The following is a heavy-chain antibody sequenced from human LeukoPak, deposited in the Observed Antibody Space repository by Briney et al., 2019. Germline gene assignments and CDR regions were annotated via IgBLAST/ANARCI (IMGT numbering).Heavy chain of an antibody. Sequence: GGSLRLSCAASGFTFSSYGMHWVRQAPGKGLEWVAVISYDGSNKYYADSVKGRFTISRDNAKNSLYLQMNSLRAEDTAVYYCARGPSSSGFDYWGQGTLVTVSS. J-gene: IGHJ4*02. CDR1: GFTFSSYG. CDR2: ISYDGSNK. CDR3: ARGPSSSGFDY. D-gene: IGHD6-13*01. V-gene: IGHV3-30*03.